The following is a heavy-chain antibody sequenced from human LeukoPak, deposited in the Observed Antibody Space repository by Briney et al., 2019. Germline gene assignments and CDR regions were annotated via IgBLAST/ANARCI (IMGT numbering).Heavy chain of an antibody. V-gene: IGHV1-18*04. J-gene: IGHJ6*04. CDR2: MSAYNGNT. D-gene: IGHD3-10*01. Sequence: ASVKVSCKASGYTFTSYGISWVRQAPGQGLEWMGWMSAYNGNTNYAQKLQGRVTMITDTSTSTAYMELRSLRSDDTAVYYCAREVTMVRGFRPSYYYYGMDVWGKGTTVTVSS. CDR1: GYTFTSYG. CDR3: AREVTMVRGFRPSYYYYGMDV.